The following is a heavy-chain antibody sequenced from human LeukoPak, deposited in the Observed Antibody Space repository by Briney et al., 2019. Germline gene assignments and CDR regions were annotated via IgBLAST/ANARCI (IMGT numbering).Heavy chain of an antibody. CDR2: ISSSSSHI. J-gene: IGHJ4*02. Sequence: GGSLRLSCAAFGFTFSTHSMSWVRQAPGKRLEWVSSISSSSSHIYYADSMKGRFTVSRVNAKNSLFLQMNSLRAEDTAVYYCARDFTTQLDGYSPPYHFDYWGQGALVTVSS. CDR1: GFTFSTHS. D-gene: IGHD5-24*01. V-gene: IGHV3-21*01. CDR3: ARDFTTQLDGYSPPYHFDY.